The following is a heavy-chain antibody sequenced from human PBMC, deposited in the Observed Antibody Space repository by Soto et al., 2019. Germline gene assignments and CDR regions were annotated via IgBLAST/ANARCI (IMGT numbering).Heavy chain of an antibody. CDR2: INPSGGST. V-gene: IGHV1-46*03. Sequence: EASVKVSCKASGYTFTSYYMHWVRQAPGQGLEWMGIINPSGGSTSYAQKFQGRVTMTRDTSTSTVYMELSSLRSEDTAVYYCARVGVVVAAYDAFDIWGQGTMVTVSS. CDR1: GYTFTSYY. CDR3: ARVGVVVAAYDAFDI. J-gene: IGHJ3*02. D-gene: IGHD2-15*01.